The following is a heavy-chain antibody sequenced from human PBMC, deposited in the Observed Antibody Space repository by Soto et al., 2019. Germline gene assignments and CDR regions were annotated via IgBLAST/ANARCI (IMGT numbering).Heavy chain of an antibody. D-gene: IGHD1-26*01. CDR3: AKGGAIVAAGSRVYLYNAMDV. CDR1: GYTFTGYY. CDR2: INPNSGDT. Sequence: QVQLVQSGTEVKRPGDSVKVSCKASGYTFTGYYVHWVRQAPGQGLEWMGWINPNSGDTYLAQRFQGRVTMNRDTSIGTAYMELRGLTSDDTAEYYCAKGGAIVAAGSRVYLYNAMDVWGQVNTVTVAS. V-gene: IGHV1-2*02. J-gene: IGHJ6*02.